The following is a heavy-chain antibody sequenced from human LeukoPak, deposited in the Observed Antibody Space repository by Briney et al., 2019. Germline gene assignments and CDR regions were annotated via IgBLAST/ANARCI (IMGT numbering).Heavy chain of an antibody. CDR1: GGTFSSYA. D-gene: IGHD2-2*01. CDR3: ASWGYCSSTSCQKYYYYYYYMDV. J-gene: IGHJ6*03. CDR2: IIPIFGTA. V-gene: IGHV1-69*05. Sequence: SVKVSCKASGGTFSSYAISWVRQAPGQGLEWMGGIIPIFGTANYAQKFQGRVTITTDESTSTAYMELSSLRSEDTAVYYCASWGYCSSTSCQKYYYYYYYMDVWGKGTTVTVSS.